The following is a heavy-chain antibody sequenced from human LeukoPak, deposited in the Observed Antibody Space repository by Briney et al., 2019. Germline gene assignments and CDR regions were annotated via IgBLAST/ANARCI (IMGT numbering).Heavy chain of an antibody. J-gene: IGHJ4*02. D-gene: IGHD1-26*01. CDR1: GFTFSSYW. Sequence: GGSLRLSCAASGFTFSSYWMSWVRQAPGKGLEWVANIKQDGSEKYYVDSVKGRFTISRDNAKNSLYLQMNSLRAEDTALYYCARDVVGATAADWGQGTLVTVSS. V-gene: IGHV3-7*03. CDR2: IKQDGSEK. CDR3: ARDVVGATAAD.